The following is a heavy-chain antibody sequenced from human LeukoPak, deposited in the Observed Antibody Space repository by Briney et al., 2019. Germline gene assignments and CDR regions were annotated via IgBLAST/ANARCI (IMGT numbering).Heavy chain of an antibody. D-gene: IGHD6-6*01. CDR2: INPNSGGT. CDR1: GYTFTGYY. J-gene: IGHJ5*02. CDR3: ARSSSSSPPPFDP. V-gene: IGHV1-2*02. Sequence: ASVKVSCKASGYTFTGYYMHWVRQAPGQGLEWMGWINPNSGGTDYAQKFLGRVTTTRDTSISTAYMEVTRLRSDDTAVYYCARSSSSSPPPFDPWGQGTLVTVSS.